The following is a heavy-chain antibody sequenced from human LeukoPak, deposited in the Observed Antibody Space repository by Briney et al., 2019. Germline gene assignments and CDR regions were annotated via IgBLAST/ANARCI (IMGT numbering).Heavy chain of an antibody. CDR1: GGSISSGSYY. V-gene: IGHV4-39*07. J-gene: IGHJ5*02. CDR3: ARGAENQLLTWFDP. Sequence: PSETLSLTCTVSGGSISSGSYYWGWIRQPPGKGLEWIGSIYYSGSTYYNPSLKSRVSISADTSKNQFSLKLNSVTAADTAVYYCARGAENQLLTWFDPWGQGTLVTVSS. D-gene: IGHD2-2*01. CDR2: IYYSGST.